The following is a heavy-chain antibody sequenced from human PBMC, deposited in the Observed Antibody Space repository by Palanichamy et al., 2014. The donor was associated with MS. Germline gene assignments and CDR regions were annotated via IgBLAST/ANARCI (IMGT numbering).Heavy chain of an antibody. J-gene: IGHJ4*02. CDR3: ARDNSGDGWYY. CDR2: INKDGSEK. Sequence: EVQLVESGGGLVQPVGSLRLSCVVSGFTFRDYWMSWVRQAPGKGLEWVANINKDGSEKHYVDSVRGRFTISRDNAKNSLYLQMSSLRVKDTAVYYCARDNSGDGWYYWGQGTLVPVSS. V-gene: IGHV3-7*03. D-gene: IGHD5-24*01. CDR1: GFTFRDYW.